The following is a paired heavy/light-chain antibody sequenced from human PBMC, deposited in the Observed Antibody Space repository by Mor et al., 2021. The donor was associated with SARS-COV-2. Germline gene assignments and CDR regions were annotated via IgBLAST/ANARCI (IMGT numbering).Light chain of an antibody. V-gene: IGKV3-11*01. CDR3: QQRSNWPLSIT. Sequence: EIVLTQSPATLSLSPGERATLSCRASQSVSSYLAWYQQKPGQAPRLLIYDASNRATGIPARFSGSGSGTDFTLTISSLEPEDFAVYYCQQRSNWPLSITFGQGTRLEIK. J-gene: IGKJ5*01. CDR2: DAS. CDR1: QSVSSY.
Heavy chain of an antibody. CDR1: GFTFSSYA. D-gene: IGHD6-19*01. CDR2: ISGSGGST. V-gene: IGHV3-23*01. Sequence: EVQLLESGGGLVQPGGSLRLSCAASGFTFSSYAMSWVRQAPGKGLEWVSAISGSGGSTYYADSVKGRFTISRDNSKNTLYLQMNSLRAEDTAVYYCAKDGGIAVAGTGGLWARPRNWFDPWGQGTLVTVSS. J-gene: IGHJ5*02. CDR3: AKDGGIAVAGTGGLWARPRNWFDP.